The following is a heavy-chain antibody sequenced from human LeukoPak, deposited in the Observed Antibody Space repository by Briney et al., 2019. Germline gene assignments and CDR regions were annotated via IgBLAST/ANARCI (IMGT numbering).Heavy chain of an antibody. D-gene: IGHD1-26*01. V-gene: IGHV3-21*01. CDR3: ARGLGASMSYYFDY. Sequence: GGSLRLSCAASGFTFSSYSMNWVRQAPGKGLEWVLSISSSSSYIYYADSVKGRFTISRDNAKNSLYLQMNSLRAEDTAVYYCARGLGASMSYYFDYWGQGTLVTVSS. CDR1: GFTFSSYS. J-gene: IGHJ4*02. CDR2: ISSSSSYI.